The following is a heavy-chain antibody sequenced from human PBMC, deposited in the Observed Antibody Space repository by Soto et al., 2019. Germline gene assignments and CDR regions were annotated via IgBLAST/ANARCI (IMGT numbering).Heavy chain of an antibody. J-gene: IGHJ4*02. D-gene: IGHD3-16*02. CDR2: INHSGST. CDR1: GGSFSGYY. Sequence: PSETLSLTCAVYGGSFSGYYWSWIRQPPGKGLEWIGEINHSGSTNYNPSLKSRVTISVDTSKNQFSLKLSSVTAADTAVYYCASYSYPHFDYWGQGTLVTVSS. CDR3: ASYSYPHFDY. V-gene: IGHV4-34*01.